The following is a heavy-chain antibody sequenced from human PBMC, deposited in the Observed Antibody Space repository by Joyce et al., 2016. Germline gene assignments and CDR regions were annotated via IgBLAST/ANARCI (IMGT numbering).Heavy chain of an antibody. D-gene: IGHD4-17*01. V-gene: IGHV5-51*01. CDR2: IHPGDADT. CDR3: ARHEGDYELGFDY. Sequence: EVQLVQSGGEVRKPGESLKISCKGSGYSFTNYWIGWVRQLPGKGLGWMGIIHPGDADTRCSPSFQGEVTISSDKSIRAAYLEWTSLKASDTAMYYCARHEGDYELGFDYWGQGTLLTVSS. CDR1: GYSFTNYW. J-gene: IGHJ4*02.